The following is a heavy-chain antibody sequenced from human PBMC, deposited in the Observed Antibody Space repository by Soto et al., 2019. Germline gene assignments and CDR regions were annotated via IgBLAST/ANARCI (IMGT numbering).Heavy chain of an antibody. J-gene: IGHJ4*02. CDR2: IYYSGST. CDR1: GGSIRSSSYY. Sequence: SETLSLTCTVSGGSIRSSSYYWGWIRQPPGKGLEWIGSIYYSGSTYYNPSLKSRVTISVDTSKNQFSLKLSSVTAADTAVYYCARQHYGGNPPLDYWGQGTLVNVSS. V-gene: IGHV4-39*01. CDR3: ARQHYGGNPPLDY. D-gene: IGHD4-17*01.